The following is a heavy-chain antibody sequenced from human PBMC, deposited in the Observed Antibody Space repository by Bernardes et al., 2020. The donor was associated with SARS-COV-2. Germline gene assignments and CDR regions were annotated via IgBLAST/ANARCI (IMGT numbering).Heavy chain of an antibody. J-gene: IGHJ4*02. Sequence: GGSLRLSCTASGSTLSSHGVHWVRQAPAKGLEWVAGLSYDGRIKYYSDSVRGRFTISRDTFKNMLFLEMDSLRPEDTAIYYCAKALYVKTPFDSWGQGTLVTVSS. V-gene: IGHV3-30*18. CDR2: LSYDGRIK. CDR1: GSTLSSHG. D-gene: IGHD3-16*01. CDR3: AKALYVKTPFDS.